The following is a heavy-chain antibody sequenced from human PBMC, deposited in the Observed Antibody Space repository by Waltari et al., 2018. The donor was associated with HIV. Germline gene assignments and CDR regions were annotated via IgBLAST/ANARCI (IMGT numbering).Heavy chain of an antibody. Sequence: QVQLQQWGTGLLKPSGTLSLRCAIYGTSFSGYYWSWIRQTPALGLEWIGEVSHSADTNYNPSFAGRVSISADVSKNQLSLNLTSLTAADTGVYFCARGSQHNDHWGQGTPVTVSS. V-gene: IGHV4-34*01. CDR3: ARGSQHNDH. CDR1: GTSFSGYY. CDR2: VSHSADT. J-gene: IGHJ5*02.